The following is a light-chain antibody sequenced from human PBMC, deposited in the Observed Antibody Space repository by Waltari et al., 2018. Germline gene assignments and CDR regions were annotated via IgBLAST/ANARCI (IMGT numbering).Light chain of an antibody. V-gene: IGLV2-14*03. CDR2: DFN. Sequence: QSALTQPASMSGSPGQSITISCTGTNRDIGAFYYVSWYQQHPGKAPRLIIYDFNNRPSGISNRFSGSQSGNTASLTISGLQAEDEADYYCNSYTTSNTYVFGGGTKVTVL. CDR3: NSYTTSNTYV. CDR1: NRDIGAFYY. J-gene: IGLJ1*01.